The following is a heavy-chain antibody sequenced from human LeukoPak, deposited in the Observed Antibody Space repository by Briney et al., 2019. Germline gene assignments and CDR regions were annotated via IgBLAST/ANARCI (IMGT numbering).Heavy chain of an antibody. CDR2: IYYSGST. J-gene: IGHJ4*02. CDR3: ARTIAAGLFDY. D-gene: IGHD6-13*01. CDR1: GGSISSYY. Sequence: TSETLSLTWTVSGGSISSYYWSWIRQPPGKGLEWIGYIYYSGSTNYNPSLKSRVTISVDTSKNQFSLKLSSVTAADTAVYYCARTIAAGLFDYWGQGTLVTVSS. V-gene: IGHV4-59*01.